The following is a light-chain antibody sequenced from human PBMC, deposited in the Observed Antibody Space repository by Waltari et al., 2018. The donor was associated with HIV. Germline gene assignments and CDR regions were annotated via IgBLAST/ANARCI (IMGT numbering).Light chain of an antibody. CDR3: QQYYTTPYT. J-gene: IGKJ2*01. V-gene: IGKV4-1*01. Sequence: DIVMTQSPDSLAVSLGERATINCKSSQSVLYSSNNKNYLAWYQQKPGQPPKLLIYWASTRESVVPDRFSGSESGTDFTLTISSLQAEDVAVYYCQQYYTTPYTFGQGTKLEIK. CDR1: QSVLYSSNNKNY. CDR2: WAS.